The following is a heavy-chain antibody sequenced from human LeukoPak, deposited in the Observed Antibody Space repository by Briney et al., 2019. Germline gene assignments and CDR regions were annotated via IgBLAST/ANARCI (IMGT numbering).Heavy chain of an antibody. CDR3: ARGVAAADSFDY. CDR1: GGSISSGDYY. D-gene: IGHD6-13*01. V-gene: IGHV4-30-4*01. CDR2: IYYSGST. Sequence: SETLSLTCTVSGGSISSGDYYWSWIRQPPGKGLEWIGYIYYSGSTYYNPSLKSRVTISVDTSKNQFSLKLSSVTAADTAVYYCARGVAAADSFDYWGQGTLVTVSS. J-gene: IGHJ4*02.